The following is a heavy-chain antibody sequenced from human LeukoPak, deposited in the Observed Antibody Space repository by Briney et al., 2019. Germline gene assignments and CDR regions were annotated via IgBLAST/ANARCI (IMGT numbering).Heavy chain of an antibody. Sequence: GGSLRLSCAASGFTFSNYWMHWVRQAPGKGLVWVSRINSDGINTSYADSVKGRFTISGDNAKNTLNLQMNSLRAEDTAVYYCAKLSVAGTKGYWGQGTLVTVSS. J-gene: IGHJ4*02. CDR1: GFTFSNYW. CDR2: INSDGINT. D-gene: IGHD3-16*02. CDR3: AKLSVAGTKGY. V-gene: IGHV3-74*01.